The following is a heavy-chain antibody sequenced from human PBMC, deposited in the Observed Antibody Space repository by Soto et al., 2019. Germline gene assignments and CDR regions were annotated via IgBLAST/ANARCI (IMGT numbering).Heavy chain of an antibody. CDR1: GGSISSSSYY. CDR2: IYYSGST. J-gene: IGHJ4*02. CDR3: PRRRPNYCYY. Sequence: QLQLQESGPGLVKPSETLSLTCTVSGGSISSSSYYWGWIRQPPGKGLEWIGSIYYSGSTYYNPSLNSRDTSSVDTSKTPFSLTLSSVTADAAGVYLCPRRRPNYCYYWGQGTLGSVSS. V-gene: IGHV4-39*01. D-gene: IGHD6-6*01.